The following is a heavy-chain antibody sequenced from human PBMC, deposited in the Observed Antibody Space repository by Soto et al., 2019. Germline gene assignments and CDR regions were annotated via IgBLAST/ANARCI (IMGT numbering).Heavy chain of an antibody. D-gene: IGHD3-10*01. CDR1: GYIFTRYT. CDR3: ARDIGDSSGTYYNVAPDY. J-gene: IGHJ4*02. V-gene: IGHV1-3*01. CDR2: INVANGDT. Sequence: VQIVQSGAEVKKLGASVQVSCKASGYIFTRYTIHWVRQAPGQRLEWMGWINVANGDTKYSEKFQGRVTITRDTSTGTSYMELSSLTSEDSAVYYCARDIGDSSGTYYNVAPDYWGQGTQVTVSS.